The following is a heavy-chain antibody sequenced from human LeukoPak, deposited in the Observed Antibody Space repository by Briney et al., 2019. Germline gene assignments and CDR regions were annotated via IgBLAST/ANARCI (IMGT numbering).Heavy chain of an antibody. D-gene: IGHD6-19*01. J-gene: IGHJ4*02. V-gene: IGHV3-23*01. CDR1: GFNFNKYD. CDR2: ITGRSDKT. CDR3: AKGGWLDD. Sequence: TGGSLRLSCAASGFNFNKYDMTWARQAPGKGLEWVSTITGRSDKTYYTDSVKGRFVTSRGNSKDTLYLQMNSLRAEDTALYYCAKGGWLDDLGQGALVTVSS.